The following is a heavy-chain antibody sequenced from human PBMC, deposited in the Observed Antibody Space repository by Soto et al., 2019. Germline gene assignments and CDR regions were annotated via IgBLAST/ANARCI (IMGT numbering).Heavy chain of an antibody. CDR2: ISSNSAYI. J-gene: IGHJ5*02. D-gene: IGHD6-13*01. CDR3: TRDASRDSSARGWFDP. V-gene: IGHV3-21*01. Sequence: LRLSCAASGFAFRSFTMNWVRQAPGKGLEWVSTISSNSAYIYYTDALRGRFTISRDNAKNSLHLQMNSLRAEDTAVYYCTRDASRDSSARGWFDPWGPGTLVTVS. CDR1: GFAFRSFT.